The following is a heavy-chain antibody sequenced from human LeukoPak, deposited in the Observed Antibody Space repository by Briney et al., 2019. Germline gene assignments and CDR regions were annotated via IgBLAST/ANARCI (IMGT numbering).Heavy chain of an antibody. CDR2: IYYSGST. CDR3: ARLDGYCSGGSCYSVSFVDP. Sequence: PSETLSLTCTVSGGSLSSYYWTWIRQPPGKGLEWIGSIYYSGSTYYNPSLKSRVTISVDTSKNQFSLKLSSVTAADTAVYYCARLDGYCSGGSCYSVSFVDPWGQGTLVTVSS. J-gene: IGHJ5*02. CDR1: GGSLSSYY. V-gene: IGHV4-59*05. D-gene: IGHD2-15*01.